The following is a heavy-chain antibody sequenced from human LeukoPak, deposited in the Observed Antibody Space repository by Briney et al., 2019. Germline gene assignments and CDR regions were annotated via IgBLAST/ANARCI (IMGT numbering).Heavy chain of an antibody. CDR1: GFTFSSYS. CDR3: ARDPQQKVLGWFDP. D-gene: IGHD6-13*01. Sequence: GGSLRLSCAASGFTFSSYSMNWVRQAPGKGLEWVSSISSSSSYIYYADSVKGRFTISRDKAKNSLYLQMNSLRAEDTAVYYCARDPQQKVLGWFDPWGQGTLVTVSS. CDR2: ISSSSSYI. J-gene: IGHJ5*02. V-gene: IGHV3-21*01.